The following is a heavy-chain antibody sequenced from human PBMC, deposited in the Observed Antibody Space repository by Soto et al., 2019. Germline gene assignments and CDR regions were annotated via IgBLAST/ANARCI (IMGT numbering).Heavy chain of an antibody. V-gene: IGHV4-39*01. CDR2: IYYSGST. CDR3: ARPKTLVGVTTVTPGYFDY. Sequence: SETLSLTCTVSGGSISSSSYYWGWIRQPPGKGLEWIGSIYYSGSTYYNPSLKSRVTISVDTSKNQFSLKLSSVTAADTAVYYCARPKTLVGVTTVTPGYFDYWGQGTLVTVSS. CDR1: GGSISSSSYY. D-gene: IGHD4-17*01. J-gene: IGHJ4*02.